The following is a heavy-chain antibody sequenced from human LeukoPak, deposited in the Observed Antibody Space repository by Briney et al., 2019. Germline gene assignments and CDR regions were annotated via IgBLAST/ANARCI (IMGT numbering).Heavy chain of an antibody. CDR3: ARHFYGKLISSRSSGIHYYMDV. CDR1: GYRFTNYW. CDR2: IYPGDSDT. V-gene: IGHV5-51*01. D-gene: IGHD3-10*01. Sequence: GESLKISCKGSGYRFTNYWIGWVRQLPGEGLEWMGIIYPGDSDTRYSPSFQGQVTTSADKSISTAYLQWSSLKASDTAMYYCARHFYGKLISSRSSGIHYYMDVWGKGTTVTVSS. J-gene: IGHJ6*03.